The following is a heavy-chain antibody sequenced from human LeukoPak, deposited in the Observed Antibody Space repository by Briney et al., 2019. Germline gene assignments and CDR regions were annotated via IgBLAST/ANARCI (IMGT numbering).Heavy chain of an antibody. CDR1: GFTFSSYS. D-gene: IGHD6-19*01. CDR2: ISSSSSTI. V-gene: IGHV3-48*01. J-gene: IGHJ5*02. Sequence: GGSLRLSCAASGFTFSSYSMTWVRQAPGKGLEWVSYISSSSSTIYYADSVKGRFTISRDNAKNSLYLQMNSLRAEDTAVYYCARDSGEQWLGTFDPWGQGTLVTVSS. CDR3: ARDSGEQWLGTFDP.